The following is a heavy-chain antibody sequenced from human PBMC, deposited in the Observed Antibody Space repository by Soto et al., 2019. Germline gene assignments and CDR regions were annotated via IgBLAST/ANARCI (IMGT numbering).Heavy chain of an antibody. CDR2: IYWDDDK. D-gene: IGHD6-13*01. CDR3: PHRHGSWYSFAY. Sequence: QITLKESGPTLVKPTQTLTLTCTFSGFSLSTSGVGVGWIRQPPGKALEWLALIYWDDDKRYRPSLKSRLTITKDTSKHQVVLKRTNLDPVDTATYYFPHRHGSWYSFAYWGQGTLVTVSS. J-gene: IGHJ4*02. V-gene: IGHV2-5*02. CDR1: GFSLSTSGVG.